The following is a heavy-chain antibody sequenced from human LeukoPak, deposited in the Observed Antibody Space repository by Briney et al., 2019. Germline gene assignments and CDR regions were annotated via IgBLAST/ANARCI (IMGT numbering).Heavy chain of an antibody. Sequence: SETLSLTCAVYGGSFSGYYWSWIRQPPGKGLEWIGEINHSGSTNYNPSLKSRVTISVGTSKNQFSLKLSSVTAADTAVYYCARRTGYYGSGSYYQPYNWFDPWGQGTLVTVSS. CDR1: GGSFSGYY. CDR3: ARRTGYYGSGSYYQPYNWFDP. J-gene: IGHJ5*02. CDR2: INHSGST. D-gene: IGHD3-10*01. V-gene: IGHV4-34*01.